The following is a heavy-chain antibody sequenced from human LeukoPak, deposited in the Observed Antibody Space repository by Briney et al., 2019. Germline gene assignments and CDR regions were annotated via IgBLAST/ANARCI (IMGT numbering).Heavy chain of an antibody. D-gene: IGHD2-2*01. J-gene: IGHJ4*02. CDR2: IIGGAGGT. Sequence: GGSLRLSCAASGFSFSSHGMSWVRQAPGKGLEWVSGIIGGAGGTYYADSVKGRFTISRDNAKNTLYLQMNSLRAEDTAVYYCAHGSLYQLDYWGQGTLVTVSS. CDR3: AHGSLYQLDY. V-gene: IGHV3-23*01. CDR1: GFSFSSHG.